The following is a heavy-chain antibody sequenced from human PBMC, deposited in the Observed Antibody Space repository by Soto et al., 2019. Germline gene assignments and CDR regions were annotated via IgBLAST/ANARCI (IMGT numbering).Heavy chain of an antibody. D-gene: IGHD1-1*01. V-gene: IGHV3-23*01. Sequence: EVQLLESGGGLVQPGGSLRLSCAASGFTFSSYAMSWVRQAPGQGLELVSAISGSGGSTYYADSVKGRFTISRDNSKNTLYLQMNSLRAEDTAVYYCATRTTTGTKSPDYWGQGTLVTVSS. CDR2: ISGSGGST. CDR1: GFTFSSYA. J-gene: IGHJ4*02. CDR3: ATRTTTGTKSPDY.